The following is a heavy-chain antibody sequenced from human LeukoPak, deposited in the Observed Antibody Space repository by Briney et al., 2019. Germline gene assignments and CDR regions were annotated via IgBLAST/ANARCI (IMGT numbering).Heavy chain of an antibody. J-gene: IGHJ4*02. CDR2: IIPIFGTA. Sequence: GASVKVSCKASGGTFSSYAISWVRQAPGQGLEWVGRIIPIFGTANYAQKFQGRVTITTDESTSTAYMELSSLRSEDTAVYYCASGTVLMVYAISYWGQGTLVTVSS. CDR3: ASGTVLMVYAISY. CDR1: GGTFSSYA. V-gene: IGHV1-69*05. D-gene: IGHD2-8*01.